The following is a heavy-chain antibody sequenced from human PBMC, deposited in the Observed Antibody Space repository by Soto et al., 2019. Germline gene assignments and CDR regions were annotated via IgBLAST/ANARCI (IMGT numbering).Heavy chain of an antibody. CDR3: ASTRGSSSDY. D-gene: IGHD6-6*01. V-gene: IGHV3-53*02. CDR2: IYNGGGT. Sequence: EVQLVETGGGLIQPGGSLRLSCAASGFTVSGYYMSWVRQAPGKGLEWVSVIYNGGGTYYADSVKGRFTVSRDNSKNTLYLQMSSLRAEDTAVYYCASTRGSSSDYWGQGTLVTVSS. CDR1: GFTVSGYY. J-gene: IGHJ4*02.